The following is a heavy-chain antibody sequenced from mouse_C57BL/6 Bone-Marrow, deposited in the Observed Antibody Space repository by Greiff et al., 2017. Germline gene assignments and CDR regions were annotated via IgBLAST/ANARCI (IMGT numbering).Heavy chain of an antibody. CDR2: IYPGDGDT. CDR1: GYAFSSSW. J-gene: IGHJ1*03. Sequence: VQLQQSGPELVKPGASVKISCKASGYAFSSSWMNWVKQRPGKGLEWIGRIYPGDGDTNYNGKFKGKATLTADKSSSTAYMQLSSLTSEDSAVYFCARGVTGGYFDVWGTGTTVTVSS. CDR3: ARGVTGGYFDV. D-gene: IGHD2-13*01. V-gene: IGHV1-82*01.